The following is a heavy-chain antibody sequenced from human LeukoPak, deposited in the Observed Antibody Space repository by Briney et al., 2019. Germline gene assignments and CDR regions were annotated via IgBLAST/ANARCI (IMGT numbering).Heavy chain of an antibody. V-gene: IGHV1-46*01. Sequence: GASVKVSCKASGDTFTNYYMHWVRQAPGQGLEWMGIINPTGDSTRYAQKFQGRVTMTREKSTSTVYRELSSLRAEETAVYYCARWAGARPGGYYDFWTGPYDYWGQGSLVTVSS. J-gene: IGHJ4*02. CDR2: INPTGDST. CDR1: GDTFTNYY. CDR3: ARWAGARPGGYYDFWTGPYDY. D-gene: IGHD3-3*01.